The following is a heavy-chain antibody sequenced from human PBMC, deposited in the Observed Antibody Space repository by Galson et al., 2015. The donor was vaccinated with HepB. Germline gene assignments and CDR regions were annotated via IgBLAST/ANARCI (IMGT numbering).Heavy chain of an antibody. D-gene: IGHD4/OR15-4a*01. J-gene: IGHJ6*02. CDR3: AKRIPNEYGMDV. CDR1: GFIFSSHA. V-gene: IGHV3-23*01. CDR2: FSTGRGST. Sequence: SLRLSCATSGFIFSSHAMSWVRQAPGKGLEWVSSFSTGRGSTYYADSVKGRFTISRDNLKNTLFLHMNSLRVDDTAVYYCAKRIPNEYGMDVWGQGTTVTVSS.